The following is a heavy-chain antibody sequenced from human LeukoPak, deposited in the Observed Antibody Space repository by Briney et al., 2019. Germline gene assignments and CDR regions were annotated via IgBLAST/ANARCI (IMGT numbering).Heavy chain of an antibody. V-gene: IGHV3-30*02. CDR2: IPYDGSNK. CDR1: GFTFSSYA. J-gene: IGHJ4*02. Sequence: GGSLRLSCATSGFTFSSYAMHWVRQAPGKGLEWVAFIPYDGSNKYYADSVKGRFTISRDNSKNTLYLQMNRLRAEDTAVYYCAKVPLIAAPKHFDYWGQGTLVTVSS. CDR3: AKVPLIAAPKHFDY. D-gene: IGHD6-13*01.